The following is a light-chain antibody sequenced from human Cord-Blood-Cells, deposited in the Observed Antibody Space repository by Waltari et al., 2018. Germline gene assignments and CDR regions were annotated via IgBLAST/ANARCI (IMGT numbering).Light chain of an antibody. V-gene: IGKV1-8*01. CDR3: QQYYSYLLT. J-gene: IGKJ4*01. CDR1: QGISSY. CDR2: AAS. Sequence: AIRMTQSPSSLSASTGDRVPIPCRAGQGISSYLAWYQQKPGKAPKLLIYAASTLQSGVPSRFIGSGSGTDFTLTISCLQSEDFATYYCQQYYSYLLTFGGGTKVEIK.